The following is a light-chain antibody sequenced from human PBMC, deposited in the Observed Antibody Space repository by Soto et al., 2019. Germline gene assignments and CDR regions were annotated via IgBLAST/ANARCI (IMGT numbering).Light chain of an antibody. CDR2: AAS. CDR1: QGISSW. CDR3: EVSACLLNR. V-gene: IGKV1-12*01. J-gene: IGKJ1*01. Sequence: IRVSISAAAVSSSERDRVTITCRASQGISSWLAWYQQKPGKAPKLLIYAASSLQAGVTSRFSGDGSGAEFTLTISSLQPEDVVPYCCEVSACLLNRFCDGT.